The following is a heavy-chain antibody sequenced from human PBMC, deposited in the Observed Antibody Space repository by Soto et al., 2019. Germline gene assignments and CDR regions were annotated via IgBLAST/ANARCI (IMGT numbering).Heavy chain of an antibody. CDR2: ISAGGDST. CDR1: GFTFSLYP. CDR3: ARRV. V-gene: IGHV3-23*01. Sequence: EVKVLESGGGLVQPGGSLRLSCATSGFTFSLYPMNWVRQAPGKGLEWVSGISAGGDSTYYADSVKGRFTIFRDNSKNSVYLRMNSLRVEGTAVYYCARRVWGQGTLVTVSS. J-gene: IGHJ4*02.